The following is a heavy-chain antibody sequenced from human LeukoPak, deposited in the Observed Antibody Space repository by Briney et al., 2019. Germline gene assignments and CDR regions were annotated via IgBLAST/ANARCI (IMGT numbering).Heavy chain of an antibody. V-gene: IGHV3-23*01. J-gene: IGHJ4*02. D-gene: IGHD5-18*01. CDR3: AREGGLNSYGYNY. Sequence: GGSLRLSCAASGFSFSSYAMSWVRQAPGKGLEWVSGISNSGGSTYYADSVKGRFTISRDNSKNSLYLQMNSLRAEDTAVYYCAREGGLNSYGYNYWGQGTLVTVSS. CDR1: GFSFSSYA. CDR2: ISNSGGST.